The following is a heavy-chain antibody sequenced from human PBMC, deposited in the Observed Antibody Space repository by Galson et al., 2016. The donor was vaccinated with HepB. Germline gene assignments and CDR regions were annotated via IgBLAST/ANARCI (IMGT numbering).Heavy chain of an antibody. CDR2: IYPGDSET. V-gene: IGHV5-51*01. Sequence: QSGADVKKPGDSLKISCKCSGYTFAGYWIGWVRQTPGKGLEWMGVIYPGDSETRESPSFQGQVTISVDQSISTAYLQWTSLKASDTAIYYCARHLRYYDDYVFRDAFDIWGQGTLVTVSS. CDR1: GYTFAGYW. J-gene: IGHJ3*02. CDR3: ARHLRYYDDYVFRDAFDI. D-gene: IGHD3-22*01.